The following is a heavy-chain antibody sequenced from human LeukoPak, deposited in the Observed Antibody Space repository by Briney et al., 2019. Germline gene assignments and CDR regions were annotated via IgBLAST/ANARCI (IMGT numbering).Heavy chain of an antibody. J-gene: IGHJ1*01. CDR3: ARHGGGYGGYEEYFQH. Sequence: GESLKISCKGSGYSFTSYWISWVRQMPGKGLEWMGRIDPSDSYTNYSPSFQGHVTISADKSISTAYLQWSSLKASDTAMYYCARHGGGYGGYEEYFQHWGQGTLVTVSS. D-gene: IGHD5-12*01. V-gene: IGHV5-10-1*01. CDR1: GYSFTSYW. CDR2: IDPSDSYT.